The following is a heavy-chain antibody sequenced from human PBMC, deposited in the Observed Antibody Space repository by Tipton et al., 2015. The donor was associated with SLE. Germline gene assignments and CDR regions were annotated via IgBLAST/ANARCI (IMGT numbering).Heavy chain of an antibody. D-gene: IGHD2-2*01. CDR2: IYYSGST. CDR1: GGSISSGGYY. J-gene: IGHJ5*02. V-gene: IGHV4-31*03. CDR3: ARGPYCSSTSCPIWFDP. Sequence: LRLSCTVSGGSISSGGYYWSWIRQHPGKGLEWIGYIYYSGSTYYNPSLKSRVTISVDTSKNQFSLKLSSVTAADTAVYYCARGPYCSSTSCPIWFDPWGQGTLVTVPS.